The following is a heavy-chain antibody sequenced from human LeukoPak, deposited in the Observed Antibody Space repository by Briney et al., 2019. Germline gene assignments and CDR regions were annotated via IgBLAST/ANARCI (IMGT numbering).Heavy chain of an antibody. D-gene: IGHD2-2*01. V-gene: IGHV1-46*03. CDR2: INPSGGST. CDR1: GYTFTSYY. J-gene: IGHJ4*02. Sequence: VASVKVSCKASGYTFTSYYMHWVRQAPGQGLEWMGIINPSGGSTSYAQKFQGRVTMTRDTSTSTVYMELSSLRSEDTAVYYCARSNFYCSSTSCYRNYYFDYWGQGTLVTVSS. CDR3: ARSNFYCSSTSCYRNYYFDY.